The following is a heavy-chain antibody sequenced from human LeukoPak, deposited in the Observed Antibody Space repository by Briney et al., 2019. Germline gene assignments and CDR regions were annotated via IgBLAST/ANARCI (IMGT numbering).Heavy chain of an antibody. Sequence: GGSLRLSCAASGFTFSSYAMHWVRQAPGKGLEWAAVISYDGSNKYYADSVKGRFTISRDNSKNTLYLQMNSLRAEDTAVYYCARRAYSLVGAPLDIWGQGTMVTVSS. J-gene: IGHJ3*02. CDR3: ARRAYSLVGAPLDI. V-gene: IGHV3-30-3*01. CDR1: GFTFSSYA. CDR2: ISYDGSNK. D-gene: IGHD1-26*01.